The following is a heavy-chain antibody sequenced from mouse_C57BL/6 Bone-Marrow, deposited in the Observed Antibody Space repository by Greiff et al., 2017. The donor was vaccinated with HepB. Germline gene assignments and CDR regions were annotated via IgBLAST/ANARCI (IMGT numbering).Heavy chain of an antibody. CDR2: IRNKANGYTT. Sequence: EVQLVESGGGLVQPGGSLSLSCAASGFTFTDYYMSWVRQPPGKALEWLGFIRNKANGYTTEYSASVKGRFTISRDNSQSILYLQMNALRAEDSATYYCANYYSNYYAMDYWGQGTSVTVSS. J-gene: IGHJ4*01. CDR3: ANYYSNYYAMDY. V-gene: IGHV7-3*01. CDR1: GFTFTDYY. D-gene: IGHD2-5*01.